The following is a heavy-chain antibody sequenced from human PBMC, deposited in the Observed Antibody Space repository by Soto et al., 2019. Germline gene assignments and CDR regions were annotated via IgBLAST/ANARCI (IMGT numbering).Heavy chain of an antibody. D-gene: IGHD3-3*01. CDR2: IYYSGST. Sequence: QVQLQESGPGLVKPSETLSLTCTVSGGSISSYYWSWIRQPPGKGLEWIGYIYYSGSTNYNPSLKSRVTKSGDTSKNPFALTLSSASAADTAVYYRARSFTIFGVAAAFDYWGQGTQVPVSS. CDR3: ARSFTIFGVAAAFDY. CDR1: GGSISSYY. J-gene: IGHJ4*02. V-gene: IGHV4-59*01.